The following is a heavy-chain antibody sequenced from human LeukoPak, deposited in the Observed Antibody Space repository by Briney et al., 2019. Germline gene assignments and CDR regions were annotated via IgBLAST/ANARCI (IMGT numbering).Heavy chain of an antibody. CDR1: GGSTSGYY. CDR2: IYYSGST. D-gene: IGHD2-2*01. V-gene: IGHV4-59*01. CDR3: ASFRTADGWYYYGMDV. Sequence: SETLSLTCTVSGGSTSGYYWSWIRQSPGKGLEWIGDIYYSGSTNYNPSLKSRVTISVDTSKNQFSLKLSSVTAADTAVYYRASFRTADGWYYYGMDVWGQGTTVTVSS. J-gene: IGHJ6*02.